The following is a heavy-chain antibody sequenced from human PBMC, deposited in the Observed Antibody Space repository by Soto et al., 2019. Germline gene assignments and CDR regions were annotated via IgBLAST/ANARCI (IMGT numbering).Heavy chain of an antibody. CDR3: AKAREVTLVRVPSSY. D-gene: IGHD3-10*01. J-gene: IGHJ4*02. Sequence: VGSLRLSCAASGFTFDGYAMSWVRQAPGKGLQWVSTIGGSGDGTYYADSVKGRFTISRDNSKNTLYLQMNSLRAEDTAVYYCAKAREVTLVRVPSSYWGQGTLVTVSS. V-gene: IGHV3-23*01. CDR2: IGGSGDGT. CDR1: GFTFDGYA.